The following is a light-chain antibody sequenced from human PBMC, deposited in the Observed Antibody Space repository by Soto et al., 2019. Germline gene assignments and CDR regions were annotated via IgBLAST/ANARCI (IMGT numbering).Light chain of an antibody. J-gene: IGKJ5*01. CDR2: GAS. CDR1: QSLNSN. Sequence: DTVLTQSPAILSVSPGERATVSCRASQSLNSNLAWYQQKPGQAPRLLIIGASERVTGIPVRFSGSGSGTEFTLTISSLQSEDFAVYYCQQYNKWPPITFGQGTRLEIK. V-gene: IGKV3-15*01. CDR3: QQYNKWPPIT.